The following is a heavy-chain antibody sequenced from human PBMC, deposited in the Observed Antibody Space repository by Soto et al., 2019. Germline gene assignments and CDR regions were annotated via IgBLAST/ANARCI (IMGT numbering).Heavy chain of an antibody. V-gene: IGHV1-8*01. D-gene: IGHD3-3*01. CDR1: GYTFTSYD. Sequence: GSVKVSCKASGYTFTSYDINWVRQATGQGLEWMGWMNPNSGNTGYAQKFQGRVTMTRNTSISTAYMELSSLRSEDTAVYYCNWSGYLEQGPVYHYYYMDVWGKGTTVTVSS. J-gene: IGHJ6*03. CDR3: NWSGYLEQGPVYHYYYMDV. CDR2: MNPNSGNT.